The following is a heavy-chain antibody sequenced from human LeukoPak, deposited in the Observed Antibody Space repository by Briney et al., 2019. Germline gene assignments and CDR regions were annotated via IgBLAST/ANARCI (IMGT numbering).Heavy chain of an antibody. V-gene: IGHV3-33*01. CDR3: ARDSDDYYYFDY. CDR2: IWYDGSNK. D-gene: IGHD4-11*01. CDR1: GFTFSSYG. Sequence: GGSLRLSCAASGFTFSSYGMHWVRQAPGKGLEWVAVIWYDGSNKYYADSVKGRFTISRDNSKNTLYLQMNSLRAEDTAVYYCARDSDDYYYFDYWGQGTLVTVSS. J-gene: IGHJ4*02.